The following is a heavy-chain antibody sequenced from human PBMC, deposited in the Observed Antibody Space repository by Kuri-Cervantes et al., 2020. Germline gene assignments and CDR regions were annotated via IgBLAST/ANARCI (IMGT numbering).Heavy chain of an antibody. J-gene: IGHJ5*02. Sequence: GGSLRLSCVASGFNFDDYAMHWVRQAPGRGLEWVSGISWNSGSIGYADSVKGRFTISRDNAKNSLYLQMNSLRAEDTAVYYCARVWQKGFDPWGQGTLVTVSS. CDR1: GFNFDDYA. V-gene: IGHV3-9*01. CDR2: ISWNSGSI. D-gene: IGHD3-16*01. CDR3: ARVWQKGFDP.